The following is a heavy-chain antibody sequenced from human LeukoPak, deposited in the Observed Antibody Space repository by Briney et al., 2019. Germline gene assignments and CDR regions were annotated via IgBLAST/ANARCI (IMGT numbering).Heavy chain of an antibody. CDR1: GGTLSSYA. V-gene: IGHV1-69*05. CDR3: AIEPIAYCGGACLYYFDY. J-gene: IGHJ4*02. D-gene: IGHD2-21*02. Sequence: SVKVSCKASGGTLSSYAISWERQAPGQGLEWMGRIIPIFGTANYAQKFQGSVTITTDESTSTAYMELSSLRSEDTAVYYCAIEPIAYCGGACLYYFDYWGQGILVTVSS. CDR2: IIPIFGTA.